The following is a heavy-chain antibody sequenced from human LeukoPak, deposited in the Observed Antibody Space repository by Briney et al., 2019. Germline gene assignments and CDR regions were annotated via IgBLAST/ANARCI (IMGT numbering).Heavy chain of an antibody. CDR3: AKRGDRSGWSYYFDY. J-gene: IGHJ4*02. CDR2: ISGSGTST. Sequence: GGSLRLSCAASGFTFSNNAMSWVRQAPGKGLEWVSAISGSGTSTYYADSVKGRFTISRDNSENTLYLQMSSLTDEDTAVYFCAKRGDRSGWSYYFDYWGQGTLVTVSS. V-gene: IGHV3-23*01. D-gene: IGHD6-19*01. CDR1: GFTFSNNA.